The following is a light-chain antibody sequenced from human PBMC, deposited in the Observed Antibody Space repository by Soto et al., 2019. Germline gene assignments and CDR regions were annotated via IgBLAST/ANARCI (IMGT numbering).Light chain of an antibody. CDR2: DVN. Sequence: QSALTQPRSVSGSPGQSVTISCTGTSSDVGGYNFVSWYQQHPGKAPKLVIYDVNKRPSGVPGRFSGSKSGITASLTISGLQAEDEADYYCCSYAGTYTHYVFGTGTKVTVL. CDR3: CSYAGTYTHYV. J-gene: IGLJ1*01. V-gene: IGLV2-11*01. CDR1: SSDVGGYNF.